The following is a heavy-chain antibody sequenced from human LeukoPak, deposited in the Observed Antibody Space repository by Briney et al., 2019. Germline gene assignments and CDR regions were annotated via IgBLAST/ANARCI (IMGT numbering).Heavy chain of an antibody. CDR2: ISGSGGST. D-gene: IGHD3-16*01. Sequence: QTGGSLRLSCAASGFTFSSYAMSWVRQAPGKGLEWASAISGSGGSTYYTDSVKGRFTISRDNSKNTLYLQMNSLRAEDTAVYYCAKETRIMITFGGVIFYFDYWGQGTLVTVSS. CDR1: GFTFSSYA. J-gene: IGHJ4*02. V-gene: IGHV3-23*01. CDR3: AKETRIMITFGGVIFYFDY.